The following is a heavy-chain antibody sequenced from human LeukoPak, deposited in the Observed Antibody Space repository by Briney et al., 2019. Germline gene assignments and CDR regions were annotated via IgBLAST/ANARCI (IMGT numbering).Heavy chain of an antibody. CDR2: INHSGST. CDR3: ARLPSIYDAFDI. Sequence: PSETLSLTCTVSGGSVSSGSYYWSWIRQPPGKGLEWIGEINHSGSTNYNPSLKSRVTISVDTSKNQFSLKLSSVTAADTAVYYCARLPSIYDAFDIWGQGTMVTVSS. D-gene: IGHD5/OR15-5a*01. CDR1: GGSVSSGSYY. V-gene: IGHV4-39*07. J-gene: IGHJ3*02.